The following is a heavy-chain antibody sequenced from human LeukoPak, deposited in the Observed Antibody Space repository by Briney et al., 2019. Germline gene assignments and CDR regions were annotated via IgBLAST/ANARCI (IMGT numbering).Heavy chain of an antibody. CDR1: GGSISSSSYY. D-gene: IGHD3-10*01. J-gene: IGHJ4*02. CDR2: IYYSGST. Sequence: PSETLSLTCTVSGGSISSSSYYWGWIRQPPGKGLEWIGSIYYSGSTYYNPSLKSRVTISVDTSKNQFSLKLSSVTAADTAVYYCARHVELGLLWFGEPPLAGTWGQGTLVTVSS. V-gene: IGHV4-39*01. CDR3: ARHVELGLLWFGEPPLAGT.